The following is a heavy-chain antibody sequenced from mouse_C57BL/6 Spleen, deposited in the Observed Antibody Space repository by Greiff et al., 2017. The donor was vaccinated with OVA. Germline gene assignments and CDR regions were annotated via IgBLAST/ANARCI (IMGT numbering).Heavy chain of an antibody. D-gene: IGHD2-4*01. V-gene: IGHV1-69*01. Sequence: VQLQQPGAELVMPGASVKLSCKASGYTFTSYWMHWVKQRPGQGLEWIGEIDPSDSYTNYNQKFKGKSTLTVDKSSSTAYMQLSSLTSEDSAVYYCAIKGFYYDYDGFAYWGQGTLVTVSA. CDR2: IDPSDSYT. J-gene: IGHJ3*01. CDR3: AIKGFYYDYDGFAY. CDR1: GYTFTSYW.